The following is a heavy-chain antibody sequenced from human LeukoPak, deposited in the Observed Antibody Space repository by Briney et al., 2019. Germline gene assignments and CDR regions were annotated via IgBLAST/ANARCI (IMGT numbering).Heavy chain of an antibody. Sequence: GESLKISCKGSGYSFTTYWIGWVRQMPGKGLEWMGIIYPDDSDTRYSPSFQGQVTISADKSISTAYLQWNSLKASDTALYYCARQEGAVAGTLVYWGPGTLVTVSS. CDR1: GYSFTTYW. CDR2: IYPDDSDT. J-gene: IGHJ4*02. V-gene: IGHV5-51*01. D-gene: IGHD6-19*01. CDR3: ARQEGAVAGTLVY.